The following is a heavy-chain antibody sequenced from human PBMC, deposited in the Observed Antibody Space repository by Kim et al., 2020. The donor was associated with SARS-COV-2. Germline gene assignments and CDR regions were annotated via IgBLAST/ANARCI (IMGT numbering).Heavy chain of an antibody. CDR1: GFTFSSTS. CDR2: INSDGTTT. V-gene: IGHV3-74*01. J-gene: IGHJ4*02. Sequence: GGSLRLSCAASGFTFSSTSMHWVRQAPGGGLVWVSRINSDGTTTNYADSVKGRFSISRDNAKNTLYLQMTSLRAEDTAMYYCARPLYVYVWGSYWGEGTLVTVSS. CDR3: ARPLYVYVWGSY. D-gene: IGHD3-16*01.